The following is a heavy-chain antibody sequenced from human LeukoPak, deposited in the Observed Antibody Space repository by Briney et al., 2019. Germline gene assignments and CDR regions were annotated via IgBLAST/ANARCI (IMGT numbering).Heavy chain of an antibody. J-gene: IGHJ3*02. CDR3: ASPQYSSSGAFDI. CDR2: ISSSSSTI. V-gene: IGHV3-48*01. D-gene: IGHD6-6*01. Sequence: GGSLRLSCGASGFTFSSYSMNWVRQAPGKGLEWVSYISSSSSTIYYADSVKGRFTISRDNAKNSLYLQMNSLRAEDTAVYYCASPQYSSSGAFDIWGQGTMVTVSS. CDR1: GFTFSSYS.